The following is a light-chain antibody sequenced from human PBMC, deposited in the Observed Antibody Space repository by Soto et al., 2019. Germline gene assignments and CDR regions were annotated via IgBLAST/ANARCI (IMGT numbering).Light chain of an antibody. Sequence: DIVMTQSPAYLAVSLGKMATINCNSSQSVLYTSNNKNFLAWYQQKPGQPPKLLIYWASTRESGVPDRFSGSGSGTDFTLTISSLQAEDVAVYYCQQYYSSPPWTFGQGTKVDIK. CDR2: WAS. V-gene: IGKV4-1*01. CDR3: QQYYSSPPWT. J-gene: IGKJ1*01. CDR1: QSVLYTSNNKNF.